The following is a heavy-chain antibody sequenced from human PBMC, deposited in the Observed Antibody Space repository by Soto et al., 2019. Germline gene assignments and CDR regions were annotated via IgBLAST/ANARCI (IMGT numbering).Heavy chain of an antibody. J-gene: IGHJ4*02. CDR1: GGSIRSSDYY. V-gene: IGHV4-30-4*08. CDR2: VYYSESA. CDR3: ARAIITATGTSGFDS. D-gene: IGHD6-13*01. Sequence: QVQLQESGPGLVQPSQTLSLTCTVSGGSIRSSDYYWSWIRQPPGKGLEWIGYVYYSESAYYNPSLQSRGFISMDTSKNQFSLTLSSVTAADTAVYYCARAIITATGTSGFDSWGQGTLVTVSS.